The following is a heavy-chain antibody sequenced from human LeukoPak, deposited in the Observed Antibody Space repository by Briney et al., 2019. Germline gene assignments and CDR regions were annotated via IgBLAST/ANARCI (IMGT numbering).Heavy chain of an antibody. Sequence: ASVKVSCKASGYTFTSYGISWVRQAPGQGLEWMGWISAYNGNTNYAQKLQGRVTMTTDTSTSTAYMELRSLRSEDTAVYYCARDRPGRYCSSNSCCTASPFDPWGQGTLVTVSS. CDR1: GYTFTSYG. D-gene: IGHD2-2*01. V-gene: IGHV1-18*01. CDR2: ISAYNGNT. J-gene: IGHJ5*02. CDR3: ARDRPGRYCSSNSCCTASPFDP.